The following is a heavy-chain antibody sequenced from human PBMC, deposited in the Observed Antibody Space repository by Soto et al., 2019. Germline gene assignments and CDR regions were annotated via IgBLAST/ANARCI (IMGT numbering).Heavy chain of an antibody. CDR3: ARTENVGHYQH. CDR2: VYNSGST. CDR1: GGSISSNY. Sequence: SETLSLTCTVSGGSISSNYWTWIRQPPGKGLEWIGYVYNSGSTKYNPSLKSRVTISEDTSKNQFSLRLSSVTAADSAVYFCARTENVGHYQHFGQGNLVTFSS. J-gene: IGHJ1*01. D-gene: IGHD3-10*01. V-gene: IGHV4-59*08.